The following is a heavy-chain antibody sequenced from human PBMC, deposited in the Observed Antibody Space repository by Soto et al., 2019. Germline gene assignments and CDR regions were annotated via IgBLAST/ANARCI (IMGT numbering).Heavy chain of an antibody. CDR3: ARGVRIRYSAQESWFDP. V-gene: IGHV3-13*01. D-gene: IGHD3-9*01. Sequence: GGSLRLSCAASGFTFSSYDMHWVRQATGKGLEWVSAIGTAGDTYYPGSVKGRFTISRENAKNSLYLQMNSLRAEDTAVYYCARGVRIRYSAQESWFDPWGQGTLVTVSS. CDR2: IGTAGDT. CDR1: GFTFSSYD. J-gene: IGHJ5*02.